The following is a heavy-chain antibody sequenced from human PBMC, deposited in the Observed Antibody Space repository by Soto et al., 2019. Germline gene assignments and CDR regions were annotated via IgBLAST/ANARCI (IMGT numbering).Heavy chain of an antibody. CDR1: GYTFTSYA. D-gene: IGHD4-17*01. CDR3: ARTVGYYYGMDV. Sequence: QVQLVQSGAEVKKPGASVKVSCKASGYTFTSYAMHWVRQAPGQRLEWMGWINAGNGNTKYSQKFQGRVPITRDTSSSTAYMELSSLRSEDTAVYYCARTVGYYYGMDVWGQGTTVTFSS. J-gene: IGHJ6*02. V-gene: IGHV1-3*01. CDR2: INAGNGNT.